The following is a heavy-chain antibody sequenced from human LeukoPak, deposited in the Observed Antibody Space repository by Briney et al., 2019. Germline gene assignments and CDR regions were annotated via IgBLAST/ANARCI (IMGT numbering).Heavy chain of an antibody. CDR2: IIPIFGTA. CDR3: ARDSGSYGGYYYYYMDV. V-gene: IGHV1-69*13. Sequence: VASVKVSCKASGYTFTGYYMHWVRQAPGQGLEWMGGIIPIFGTANYAQKFQGRVTITADESTSTAYMELSSLRSEDTAVYYCARDSGSYGGYYYYYMDVWGKGTTVTISS. J-gene: IGHJ6*03. D-gene: IGHD1-26*01. CDR1: GYTFTGYY.